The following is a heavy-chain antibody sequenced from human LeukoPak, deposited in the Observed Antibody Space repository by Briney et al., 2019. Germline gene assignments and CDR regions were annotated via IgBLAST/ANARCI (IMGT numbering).Heavy chain of an antibody. J-gene: IGHJ4*02. Sequence: SETLSLTCTVSGGSISSSSYYWGWIRQPPGKGLEWIGSIYYSGSTYYNPSLKSRVTISVDTSKNQFSLKLSSVTAADTAVYYCARDFLGVVPAAITYWGQGTLVTVSS. D-gene: IGHD2-2*01. CDR2: IYYSGST. V-gene: IGHV4-39*02. CDR1: GGSISSSSYY. CDR3: ARDFLGVVPAAITY.